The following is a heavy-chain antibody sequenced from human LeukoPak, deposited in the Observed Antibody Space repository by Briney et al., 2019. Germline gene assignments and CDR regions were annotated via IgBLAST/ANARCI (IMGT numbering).Heavy chain of an antibody. CDR2: IFYSGTT. J-gene: IGHJ4*02. CDR1: GGSISSGGYY. Sequence: SETLSLTCTVSGGSISSGGYYWNWIRQHPGKGLEWIGYIFYSGTTYYNPSLKSRVTISVDTSKNQFSLKLSSVTAADTAVYYCARGPPKMLPREAGWLLDYFDYWGQGTLVTVSS. CDR3: ARGPPKMLPREAGWLLDYFDY. D-gene: IGHD3-22*01. V-gene: IGHV4-31*03.